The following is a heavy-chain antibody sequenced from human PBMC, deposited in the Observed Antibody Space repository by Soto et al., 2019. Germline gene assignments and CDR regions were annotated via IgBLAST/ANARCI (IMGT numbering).Heavy chain of an antibody. V-gene: IGHV1-2*04. Sequence: ASVKVSCKASGFTLTGYYIHWVRQAPGQGLEWMGWINPNSGGTNYAQKFKGWVTLTRDTSTGTAYMELSRLRSDGTAVYYCAREILADSGSYFPSDYHYGMDVWGQGTTVTVSS. CDR3: AREILADSGSYFPSDYHYGMDV. CDR2: INPNSGGT. J-gene: IGHJ6*02. CDR1: GFTLTGYY. D-gene: IGHD3-10*01.